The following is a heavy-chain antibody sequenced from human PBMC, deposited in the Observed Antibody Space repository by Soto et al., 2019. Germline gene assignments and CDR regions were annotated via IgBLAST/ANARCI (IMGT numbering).Heavy chain of an antibody. Sequence: GGSLRLSCAASGFTLTTYWMNWVRQAPGKGLQWVASIKQDGSEKYYVDSVKGRFTISRDNAKDSLYLQMNSLRAEDTALYYCARGGQWLAPDYWGQGTLVTVSS. J-gene: IGHJ4*02. CDR1: GFTLTTYW. CDR3: ARGGQWLAPDY. CDR2: IKQDGSEK. V-gene: IGHV3-7*05. D-gene: IGHD6-19*01.